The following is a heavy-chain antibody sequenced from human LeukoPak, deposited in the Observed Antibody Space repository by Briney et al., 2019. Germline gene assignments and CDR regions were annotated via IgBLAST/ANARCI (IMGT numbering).Heavy chain of an antibody. CDR3: AGSRANYGDYGEASDI. D-gene: IGHD4-17*01. Sequence: SETLSLTCAVSGGSITSGGYSWSWIRQPPGKGLEWIGHISHSGSTYYNPSLKSRVTISVDRSKNQFPLKMSSVTAADTAVYHCAGSRANYGDYGEASDIWGQGTMVTVSS. CDR2: ISHSGST. V-gene: IGHV4-30-2*01. CDR1: GGSITSGGYS. J-gene: IGHJ3*02.